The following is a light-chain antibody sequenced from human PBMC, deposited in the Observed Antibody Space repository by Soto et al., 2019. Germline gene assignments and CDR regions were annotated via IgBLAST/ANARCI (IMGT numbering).Light chain of an antibody. CDR3: QVRDVWPT. V-gene: IGKV3-11*01. CDR2: DAS. CDR1: QSVSTS. J-gene: IGKJ1*01. Sequence: IALPQSPSTLSLSPGERAALSCRASQSVSTSLAWYQHKPGQAPRLIIYDASKRAPGIPARFSGSGSGTDFILTISSPEPEDFAVYYCQVRDVWPTFGQGTKV.